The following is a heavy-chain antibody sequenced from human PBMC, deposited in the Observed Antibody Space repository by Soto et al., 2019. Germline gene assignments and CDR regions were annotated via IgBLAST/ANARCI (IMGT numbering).Heavy chain of an antibody. Sequence: GESLKISCKGSGYSFTSYWISWVRQMPGKGLEWTGRIDPSDSYTYYSPSFQGHVTISADKSISTAYLQWSSLKASDTAMYYCATPAPLTGAYYYYYGMDVWGQGTTVTVSS. CDR3: ATPAPLTGAYYYYYGMDV. CDR1: GYSFTSYW. D-gene: IGHD7-27*01. V-gene: IGHV5-10-1*01. J-gene: IGHJ6*02. CDR2: IDPSDSYT.